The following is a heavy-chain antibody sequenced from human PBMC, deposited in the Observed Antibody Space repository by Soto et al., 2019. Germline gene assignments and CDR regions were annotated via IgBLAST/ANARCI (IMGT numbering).Heavy chain of an antibody. V-gene: IGHV3-21*01. J-gene: IGHJ5*02. CDR1: GFTFSSYS. Sequence: GGSLRLSCAASGFTFSSYSMNWVRQAPGKGLEWVSSISSSSSYIYYADSVKGRFTISRDNAKNSLYLQMNSLRAEDTAVYYCARDLEQLGFDPWGQGTLVTVSS. D-gene: IGHD6-6*01. CDR3: ARDLEQLGFDP. CDR2: ISSSSSYI.